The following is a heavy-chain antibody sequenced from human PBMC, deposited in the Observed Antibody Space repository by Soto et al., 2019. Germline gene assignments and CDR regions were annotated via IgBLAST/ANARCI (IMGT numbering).Heavy chain of an antibody. CDR3: ARHDHEKIPVAGIYWFDS. D-gene: IGHD6-19*01. J-gene: IGHJ5*01. V-gene: IGHV4-59*08. CDR1: YGSNISYY. CDR2: IYYSGST. Sequence: SETLSITYTGSYGSNISYYCSWIRQYPGKGLEWIGYIYYSGSTNYNPSLKSRVTISVDTSKNQFSLNLSSVTAADTAVYYCARHDHEKIPVAGIYWFDSWGQGTLVTVSS.